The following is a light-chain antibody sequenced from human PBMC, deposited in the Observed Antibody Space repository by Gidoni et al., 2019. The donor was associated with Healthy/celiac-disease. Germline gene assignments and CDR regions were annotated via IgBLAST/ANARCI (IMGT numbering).Light chain of an antibody. V-gene: IGKV3-20*01. Sequence: EIVLTQSPGTLSLSPGERATLSCRASQSVSSSYLAWYQQKHGPAPRLLIYGASSRAPGIPDRFSGSGFGTDFTLTISRLEPEDFAVYYCQQYGSSAWTFGQGTKVEIK. CDR3: QQYGSSAWT. CDR1: QSVSSSY. CDR2: GAS. J-gene: IGKJ1*01.